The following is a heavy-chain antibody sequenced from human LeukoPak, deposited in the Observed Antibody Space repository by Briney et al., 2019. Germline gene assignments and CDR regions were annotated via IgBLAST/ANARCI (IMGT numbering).Heavy chain of an antibody. V-gene: IGHV3-53*01. CDR1: GLTVSSDY. CDR2: IYSGGGT. J-gene: IGHJ4*02. Sequence: GGSLRLSCAASGLTVSSDYMNWVRQAPGKGLEWVSVIYSGGGTSYADSVKGRFTISRDNSKNTLSLQMSSLRVEGTAVYYCARGSDYYYFDSWGQGTLVTVSS. CDR3: ARGSDYYYFDS. D-gene: IGHD4-17*01.